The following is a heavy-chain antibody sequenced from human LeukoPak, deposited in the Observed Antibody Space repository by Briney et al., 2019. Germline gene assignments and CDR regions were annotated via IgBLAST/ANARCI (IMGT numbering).Heavy chain of an antibody. Sequence: PGGSLRLSCAASGFTFDDYAMHWARQAPGKGLEWVSGINWNSGSIGYADSVKGRFTISRDNAKNSLYLQMNSLRSEDTALYYCAKGASRDGGASGAWGQGTLVTVSS. J-gene: IGHJ5*02. V-gene: IGHV3-9*01. CDR2: INWNSGSI. CDR3: AKGASRDGGASGA. CDR1: GFTFDDYA. D-gene: IGHD2-21*01.